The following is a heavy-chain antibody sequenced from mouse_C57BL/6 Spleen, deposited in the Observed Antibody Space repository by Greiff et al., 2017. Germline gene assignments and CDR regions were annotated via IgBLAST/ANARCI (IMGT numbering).Heavy chain of an antibody. Sequence: VKLQQPGAELVKPGASVKLSCKASGYTFTSYWMHWVKQRPGQGLEWIGMIHPNSGSTNYNEKFKSKATLTVDKSSSTAYMQLSSLTSEDSAVYYCATEYYGRRDWYFDVWGTGTTGTVSA. CDR2: IHPNSGST. CDR3: ATEYYGRRDWYFDV. J-gene: IGHJ1*03. V-gene: IGHV1-64*01. D-gene: IGHD1-1*01. CDR1: GYTFTSYW.